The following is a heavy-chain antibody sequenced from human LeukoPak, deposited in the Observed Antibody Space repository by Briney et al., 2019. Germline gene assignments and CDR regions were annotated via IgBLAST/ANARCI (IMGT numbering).Heavy chain of an antibody. CDR3: AREGRSGYDFDY. CDR2: IYYSGST. CDR1: GGSISSSSYY. D-gene: IGHD5-12*01. J-gene: IGHJ4*02. V-gene: IGHV4-39*07. Sequence: KPSETLSLTCTVSGGSISSSSYYWGWIRQPPGKGLEWIGSIYYSGSTNYNPSLKSRVTISVDTSKNQFSLKLSSVTAADTAVYYCAREGRSGYDFDYWGQGTLVTVSS.